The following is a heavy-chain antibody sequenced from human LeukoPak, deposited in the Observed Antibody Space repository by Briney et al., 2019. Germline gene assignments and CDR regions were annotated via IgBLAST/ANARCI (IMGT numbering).Heavy chain of an antibody. CDR2: ISYDGSNM. V-gene: IGHV3-30*04. J-gene: IGHJ4*02. CDR1: GFTLSTYP. D-gene: IGHD6-19*01. Sequence: PGTSLRLSCAASGFTLSTYPMHWVRQAPGKGLEWVAVISYDGSNMYYADSVKGRFTISRDNYKNTLYLQMNSLRAEDTAVYYCVRGLRSSGWYYFDYWAQGTLVTVSS. CDR3: VRGLRSSGWYYFDY.